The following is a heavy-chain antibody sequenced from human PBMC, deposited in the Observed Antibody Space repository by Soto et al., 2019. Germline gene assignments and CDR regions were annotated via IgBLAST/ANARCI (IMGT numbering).Heavy chain of an antibody. V-gene: IGHV1-46*01. CDR3: AXVGGSSCSSTSCYSQHYGRDV. CDR1: GYTFTSYY. Sequence: ASVKVSCKASGYTFTSYYMHWVRQAPGQGLEWMGIINPSGGSTSYAQKFQGRVTITADKSTSTAYMELSSLRSEDTAVYYCAXVGGSSCSSTSCYSQHYGRDVWGQGNTVTVSS. CDR2: INPSGGST. J-gene: IGHJ6*02. D-gene: IGHD2-2*01.